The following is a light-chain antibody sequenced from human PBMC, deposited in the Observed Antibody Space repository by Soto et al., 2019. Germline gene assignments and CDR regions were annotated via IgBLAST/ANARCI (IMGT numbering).Light chain of an antibody. CDR3: QQYDNLPLT. CDR1: QDISKY. J-gene: IGKJ4*01. Sequence: TQSPSSLSASVGDRITITCQASQDISKYLNWYQHKPGKAPKLLIYDASNFETGVPSRFSGSGSGTEFTFTISSLQPEDIATYYCQQYDNLPLTFGGGTKVDIK. CDR2: DAS. V-gene: IGKV1-33*01.